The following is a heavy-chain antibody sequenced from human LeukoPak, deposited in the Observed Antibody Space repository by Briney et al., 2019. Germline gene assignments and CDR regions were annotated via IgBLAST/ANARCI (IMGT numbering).Heavy chain of an antibody. Sequence: GGSPRLSCAASLFTFSIYGLQRVCQASPRGLAWVSVIWDDGTNKYYVDSVKGRFTISRDNSRNTLYLQIHSMRAAETPVYILARAEVPGAIISGDFGIWGQGTRDTVS. CDR3: ARAEVPGAIISGDFGI. CDR2: IWDDGTNK. V-gene: IGHV3-33*01. CDR1: LFTFSIYG. J-gene: IGHJ3*02. D-gene: IGHD3-10*01.